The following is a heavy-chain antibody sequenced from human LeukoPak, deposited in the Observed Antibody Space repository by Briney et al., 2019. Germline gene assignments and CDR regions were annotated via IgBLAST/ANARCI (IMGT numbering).Heavy chain of an antibody. V-gene: IGHV3-53*01. J-gene: IGHJ4*02. D-gene: IGHD6-19*01. Sequence: GGSLRLSCVASGFDISYNYVGWVRQAPGKGLEWVSVIHTGGTTHYADSVKGRFTISRDNSKNTLYLQMNSLRAEDTAVYYCAKLVRGAVAGSYFDYWGQGTLVTVSS. CDR1: GFDISYNY. CDR2: IHTGGTT. CDR3: AKLVRGAVAGSYFDY.